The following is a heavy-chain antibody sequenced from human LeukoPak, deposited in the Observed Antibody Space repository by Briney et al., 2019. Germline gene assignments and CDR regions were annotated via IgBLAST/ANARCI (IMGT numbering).Heavy chain of an antibody. V-gene: IGHV3-48*02. D-gene: IGHD2-2*01. CDR2: ISSSSSTI. Sequence: GGSLRLSCAASGFTFSNYSMNWVRQAPGKGLEWVSYISSSSSTIYYADSVKGRFTISRDNAKNSLYLQMNSLRDEDTAVYYCASKYCSSTSCPFDPWGQGTLVTVSS. J-gene: IGHJ5*02. CDR1: GFTFSNYS. CDR3: ASKYCSSTSCPFDP.